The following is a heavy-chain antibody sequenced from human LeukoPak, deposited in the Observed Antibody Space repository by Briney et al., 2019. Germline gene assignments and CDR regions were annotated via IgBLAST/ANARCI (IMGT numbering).Heavy chain of an antibody. CDR1: GFTFSSYS. CDR3: ARDLASGIAAAGTVHWFDP. V-gene: IGHV3-21*01. CDR2: ISSSSSYI. D-gene: IGHD6-13*01. Sequence: GGSLRLSCAASGFTFSSYSRNWVRQAPGKGLEWVSSISSSSSYIYYADSGKGRFTISRDNAKNSLYLQMNSLRAEDTAVYYCARDLASGIAAAGTVHWFDPWGQGTLVTVSS. J-gene: IGHJ5*02.